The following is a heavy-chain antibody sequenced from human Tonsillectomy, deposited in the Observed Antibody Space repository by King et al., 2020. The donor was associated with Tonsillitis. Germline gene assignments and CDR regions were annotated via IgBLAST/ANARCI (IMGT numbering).Heavy chain of an antibody. D-gene: IGHD2-21*01. CDR2: INPNSGGT. CDR1: GYTFTGYY. J-gene: IGHJ4*02. CDR3: AGGEVWVAVRSLPSDY. V-gene: IGHV1-2*02. Sequence: VQLVESGAEVKKPGASVNVSCKASGYTFTGYYMHWVRQAPGQGLEWMGWINPNSGGTNSAQKFQGRIIMTSDTSISTAYMELSSLRSDDTAVYYCAGGEVWVAVRSLPSDYWGQGTLVTVSS.